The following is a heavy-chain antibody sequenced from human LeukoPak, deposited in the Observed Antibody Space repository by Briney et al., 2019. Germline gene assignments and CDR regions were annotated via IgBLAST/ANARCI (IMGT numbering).Heavy chain of an antibody. Sequence: SETLSLTCTVSGGSISSSNYYWGWIRQPPGKGLEWIGNIYYSGSTYYNPSLKSRVTISVDTSKNQFSLKLSSVTAADTAVYYCARVGQDGYYDFWSGYYYYYYMDVWGKGTTVTVSS. J-gene: IGHJ6*03. CDR2: IYYSGST. V-gene: IGHV4-39*01. CDR3: ARVGQDGYYDFWSGYYYYYYMDV. D-gene: IGHD3-3*01. CDR1: GGSISSSNYY.